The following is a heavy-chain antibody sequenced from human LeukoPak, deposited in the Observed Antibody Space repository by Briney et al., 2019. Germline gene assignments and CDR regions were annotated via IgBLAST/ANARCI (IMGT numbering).Heavy chain of an antibody. V-gene: IGHV3-74*01. J-gene: IGHJ6*02. Sequence: GGSLRLSCAASGFTFSSYWMHWVRQGPGKGLVWVSRINSDGSSTSYADSVKGRFAISRDNAKNTLYLQMNSLRAEDTAVYYCARESDSSSYYYYYGMDVWGQGTTVTVSS. CDR2: INSDGSST. CDR3: ARESDSSSYYYYYGMDV. CDR1: GFTFSSYW. D-gene: IGHD6-13*01.